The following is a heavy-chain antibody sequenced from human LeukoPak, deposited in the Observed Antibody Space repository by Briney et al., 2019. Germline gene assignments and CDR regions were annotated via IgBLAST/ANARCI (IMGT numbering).Heavy chain of an antibody. J-gene: IGHJ5*02. CDR2: ISSSGSTI. CDR1: GFTFSSYS. Sequence: PGGSLRLSCAASGFTFSSYSMNWVRQAPGKGLEWVSYISSSGSTIYYADSVKGRFTISRDNAKNSLYLQMNSLRAEDTAVYYCARVQCSGGSCYSGNWFDPWGQGTLVTVSS. D-gene: IGHD2-15*01. CDR3: ARVQCSGGSCYSGNWFDP. V-gene: IGHV3-48*04.